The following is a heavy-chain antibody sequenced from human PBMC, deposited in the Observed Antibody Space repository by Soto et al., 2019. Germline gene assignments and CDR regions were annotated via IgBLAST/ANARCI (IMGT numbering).Heavy chain of an antibody. V-gene: IGHV4-31*03. CDR3: ARDNYDFWSGLDY. Sequence: SETLSLTCTVSGGSISSGGYYWSWIRQHPGKGLEWIGYIYYSGSTYYNPSLKSRVTISVDTSKNQFSLKLSSVTAADTAVYYCARDNYDFWSGLDYWGQGTLVTVSS. CDR2: IYYSGST. J-gene: IGHJ4*02. D-gene: IGHD3-3*01. CDR1: GGSISSGGYY.